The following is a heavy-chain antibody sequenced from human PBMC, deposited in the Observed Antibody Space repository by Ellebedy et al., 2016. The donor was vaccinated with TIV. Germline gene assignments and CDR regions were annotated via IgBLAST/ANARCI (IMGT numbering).Heavy chain of an antibody. Sequence: GESLKISCAASGFTFSSYSMNWVRQAPGKGLEWVTIIKQDGSEKHYVDSVKGRFTISRDNAKNSLYLQMNSLRAEDTAVYYCARESPHFDIWGQGTMVTVSS. CDR1: GFTFSSYS. V-gene: IGHV3-7*01. CDR2: IKQDGSEK. J-gene: IGHJ3*02. CDR3: ARESPHFDI.